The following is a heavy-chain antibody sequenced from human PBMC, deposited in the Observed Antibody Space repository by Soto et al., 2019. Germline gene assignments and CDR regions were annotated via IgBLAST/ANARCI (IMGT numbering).Heavy chain of an antibody. D-gene: IGHD5-12*01. CDR3: ARGRWLRQSFDY. J-gene: IGHJ4*02. CDR1: GGSFSGYY. V-gene: IGHV4-34*02. Sequence: QVQLEQWGAGLLKPSETLSLTCAVYGGSFSGYYWSWIRQPPGKGLEWIGEINHSGSTNYNPSLQSRVTISLDTSKNHFSRNLDSVTAADTAVYYWARGRWLRQSFDYWGQGTMVTVSS. CDR2: INHSGST.